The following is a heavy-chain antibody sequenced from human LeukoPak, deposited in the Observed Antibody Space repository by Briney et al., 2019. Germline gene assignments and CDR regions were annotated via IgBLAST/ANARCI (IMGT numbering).Heavy chain of an antibody. V-gene: IGHV3-23*01. CDR3: AKDPLNYYDSSGYLSY. D-gene: IGHD3-22*01. Sequence: HSGGSLRLSCAASGFTFSSYDMTWVRQAPGRGLEWVSSIRPSGDNTYYADSVKGRFTISRDNSKNTLYLQMNSLRAEDTAVYYCAKDPLNYYDSSGYLSYWGQGTLVTVSS. CDR2: IRPSGDNT. CDR1: GFTFSSYD. J-gene: IGHJ4*02.